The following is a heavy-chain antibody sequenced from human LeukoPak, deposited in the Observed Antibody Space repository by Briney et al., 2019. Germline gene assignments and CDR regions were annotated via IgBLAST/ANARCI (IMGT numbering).Heavy chain of an antibody. CDR1: GFTFSSYSMN. CDR2: IYYSGST. J-gene: IGHJ5*02. D-gene: IGHD3-10*01. Sequence: PGGSLRLSCAASGFTFSSYSMNWVRQPPGKGLEWIGSIYYSGSTYYNPSLKSRVTISVDTSKNQFSLKLSSVTAADTAVYYCARRRAYYYGSGSSDPWGQGTLVTVSS. CDR3: ARRRAYYYGSGSSDP. V-gene: IGHV4-39*01.